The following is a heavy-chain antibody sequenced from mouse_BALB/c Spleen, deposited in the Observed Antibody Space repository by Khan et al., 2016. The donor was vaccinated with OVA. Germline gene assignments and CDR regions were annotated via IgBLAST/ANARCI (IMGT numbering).Heavy chain of an antibody. V-gene: IGHV3-2*02. D-gene: IGHD1-1*01. CDR3: ARIYGGDFDY. Sequence: EVKLLESGPGLVKPSQSLSLTCTVTGYSITSDYAWNWIRQFPGNKLDWMGYISYSGNTKYNPSLKSRISITRDTSKNQFFLQLKSVTTEDTATYYCARIYGGDFDYWGQGTTRTVSS. CDR1: GYSITSDYA. CDR2: ISYSGNT. J-gene: IGHJ2*01.